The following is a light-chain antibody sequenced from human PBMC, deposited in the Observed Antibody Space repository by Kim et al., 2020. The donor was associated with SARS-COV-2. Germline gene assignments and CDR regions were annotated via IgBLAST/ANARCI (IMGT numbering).Light chain of an antibody. CDR1: QHINNY. CDR2: AAS. V-gene: IGKV1-39*01. CDR3: QQSYSAPRA. J-gene: IGKJ1*01. Sequence: ASAGDRVTITCRASQHINNYLNWYQQKPGKAPNLLIYAASDLHSGVPSRFIGGGFGTHFTLTINNLQPEDFAIYYCQQSYSAPRAFGQGTKVDIK.